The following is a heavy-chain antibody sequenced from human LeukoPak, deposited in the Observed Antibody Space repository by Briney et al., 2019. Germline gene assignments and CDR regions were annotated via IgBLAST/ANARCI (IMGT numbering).Heavy chain of an antibody. CDR1: GFTFSSYS. CDR2: ISSSSSTI. J-gene: IGHJ4*02. D-gene: IGHD4-23*01. Sequence: GGSLRLSCAASGFTFSSYSMNWVRQAPGKGLEWVSYISSSSSTIYYADSVKGRFTISRDNAKNSLYLQMNSLRAEDTAVYYWARDLNYGGKTPRDYWGQGTLVTVSS. CDR3: ARDLNYGGKTPRDY. V-gene: IGHV3-48*01.